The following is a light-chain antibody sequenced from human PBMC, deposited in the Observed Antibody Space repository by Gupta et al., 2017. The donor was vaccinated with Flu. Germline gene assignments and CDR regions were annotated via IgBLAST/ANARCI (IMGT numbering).Light chain of an antibody. Sequence: SALTKPASVSGSPGQSHTIPCTGTSSDVGGYNYVSWSQQHPDKAPKLMIYEVSNRPSGVANRFSGSKSGSTAALTIAGLQAEDEADYYCSSYTSSSTFYVFGTGTKVTVL. CDR2: EVS. CDR1: SSDVGGYNY. V-gene: IGLV2-14*01. CDR3: SSYTSSSTFYV. J-gene: IGLJ1*01.